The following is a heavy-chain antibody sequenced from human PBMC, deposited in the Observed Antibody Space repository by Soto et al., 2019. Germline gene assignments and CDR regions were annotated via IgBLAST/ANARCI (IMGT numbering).Heavy chain of an antibody. CDR1: GFTFSRYW. D-gene: IGHD3-10*01. V-gene: IGHV3-7*01. J-gene: IGHJ6*03. CDR2: IKEDGREK. Sequence: DVQLVESGGGLVQPGGSLRLSCAASGFTFSRYWMSWVRQAPGKGLEWVANIKEDGREKYYVDSVKGRFTISRDNAKNLLSLQMHSLRAEDTAVYYCARVVVSLWYGTLYFPNYMDVWGKGTTVTVSS. CDR3: ARVVVSLWYGTLYFPNYMDV.